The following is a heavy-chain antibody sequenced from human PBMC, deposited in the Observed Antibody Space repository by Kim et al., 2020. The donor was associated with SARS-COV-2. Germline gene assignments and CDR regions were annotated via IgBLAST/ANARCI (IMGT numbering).Heavy chain of an antibody. J-gene: IGHJ1*01. Sequence: ASVKVSCKASRDIFTNLDFNWVRQATGHGPEWMGWMNPNTGKTGYAQKFQGRLTMTRDTSINTVYMELSSLRSEDTAVYYCVRSAAGYFQDWGQGTLVTVSS. CDR2: MNPNTGKT. CDR1: RDIFTNLD. V-gene: IGHV1-8*02. CDR3: VRSAAGYFQD. D-gene: IGHD6-13*01.